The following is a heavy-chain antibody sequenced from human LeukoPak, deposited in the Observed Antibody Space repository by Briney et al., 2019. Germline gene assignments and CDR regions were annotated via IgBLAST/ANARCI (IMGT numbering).Heavy chain of an antibody. CDR3: ARSPHILTGENFDY. D-gene: IGHD3-9*01. V-gene: IGHV1-2*02. CDR2: INPTSGGT. Sequence: ASVKVSCKASGGTFTGYYLHWVRQAPGQGLEWMGWINPTSGGTNYAQKFQDRVTMTRDTSISTAYMELSRLRSDDTAVYYCARSPHILTGENFDYWGQGTLVTVSS. J-gene: IGHJ4*02. CDR1: GGTFTGYY.